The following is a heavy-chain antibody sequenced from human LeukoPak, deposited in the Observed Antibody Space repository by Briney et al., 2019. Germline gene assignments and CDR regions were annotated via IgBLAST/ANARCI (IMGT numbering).Heavy chain of an antibody. CDR3: AGSPTVDAAFDI. V-gene: IGHV3-23*01. Sequence: GGSLRLSCAASGFTFTSYAMTWVRQAPGKGLEWGSAISSSGSSTYYADSVRGRFTVSRDNSRNTLALQMNSLRAEDTAVYYCAGSPTVDAAFDIWGQGTMVTVSS. CDR2: ISSSGSST. CDR1: GFTFTSYA. D-gene: IGHD4-23*01. J-gene: IGHJ3*02.